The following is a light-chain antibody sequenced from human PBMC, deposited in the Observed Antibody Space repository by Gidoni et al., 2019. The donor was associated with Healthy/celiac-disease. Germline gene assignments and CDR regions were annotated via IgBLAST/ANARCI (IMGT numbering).Light chain of an antibody. J-gene: IGKJ2*01. Sequence: DIVMTQSPATLSVSPEERATLSCRASQSVSSNLAWYQQKPGHAPRLLIYGASTMATVIPARFSGGVSGTEFTLTISGVQSEDFAVYYCQKYNNWPPNTFGQGTKLEIK. CDR2: GAS. V-gene: IGKV3-15*01. CDR1: QSVSSN. CDR3: QKYNNWPPNT.